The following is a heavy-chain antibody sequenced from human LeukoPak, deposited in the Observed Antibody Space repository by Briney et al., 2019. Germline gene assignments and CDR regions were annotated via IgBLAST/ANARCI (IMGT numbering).Heavy chain of an antibody. CDR1: GFPFGNFW. CDR2: MDTDGRTT. J-gene: IGHJ5*02. CDR3: ATDVTGSEDR. V-gene: IGHV3-74*01. Sequence: GGPLRPSCVVSGFPFGNFWMHWVRQVPGKGLVWVARMDTDGRTTDYADSVKGRFTISRDNARNTLYLQMRSLRADDTALYYCATDVTGSEDRWGQGTLVTVSS. D-gene: IGHD6-25*01.